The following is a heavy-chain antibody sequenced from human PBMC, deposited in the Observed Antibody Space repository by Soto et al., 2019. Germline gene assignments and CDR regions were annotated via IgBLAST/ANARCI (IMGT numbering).Heavy chain of an antibody. J-gene: IGHJ6*04. CDR1: GGSFSGYY. CDR2: INHRGST. V-gene: IGHV4-34*01. CDR3: ARARVVPTDRYYYYYGMDV. D-gene: IGHD2-2*01. Sequence: SEPLSLTCAVYGGSFSGYYWSWIRQPPGKGLEWIGEINHRGSTNYNPSLKSRVTISVDTSKKQFSLKLSSVTAADTAVYYCARARVVPTDRYYYYYGMDVCGEGPTVTVYS.